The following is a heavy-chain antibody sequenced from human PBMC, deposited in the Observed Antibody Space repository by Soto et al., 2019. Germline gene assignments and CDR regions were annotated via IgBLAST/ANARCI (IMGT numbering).Heavy chain of an antibody. J-gene: IGHJ6*02. Sequence: PGESLKISCKGYGYSFTSYWIGWVRQMPGKGLEWMGIIYPGDSDTRYSPSFQGQVTISADKSISTAYLQWSSLKASDTAMYYCARHNIGSGWYGGASTGPLKVYYYGMDVWGQGTTVTVSS. V-gene: IGHV5-51*01. CDR3: ARHNIGSGWYGGASTGPLKVYYYGMDV. D-gene: IGHD6-19*01. CDR1: GYSFTSYW. CDR2: IYPGDSDT.